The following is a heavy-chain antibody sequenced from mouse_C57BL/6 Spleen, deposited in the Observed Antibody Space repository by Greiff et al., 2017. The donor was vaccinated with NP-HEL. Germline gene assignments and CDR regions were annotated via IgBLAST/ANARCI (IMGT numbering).Heavy chain of an antibody. Sequence: QVQLQQPGAELVKPGASVKLSCKASGYTFTSYWMHWVKQRPGQGLEWIGMIHPNSGSTNYNEKFKSKATLTVDKSSSTAYMQLSSLTSEDSAVYYCARTFDYDGSSGFADWGQGTLVTVSA. CDR2: IHPNSGST. CDR3: ARTFDYDGSSGFAD. J-gene: IGHJ3*01. CDR1: GYTFTSYW. D-gene: IGHD1-1*01. V-gene: IGHV1-64*01.